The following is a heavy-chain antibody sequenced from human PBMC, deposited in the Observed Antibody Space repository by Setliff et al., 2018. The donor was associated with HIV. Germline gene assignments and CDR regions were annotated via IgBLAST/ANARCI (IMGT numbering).Heavy chain of an antibody. CDR3: ARQVTVVGYFETAAGSFNY. CDR1: GDSISHYY. J-gene: IGHJ4*02. CDR2: IYTSGST. D-gene: IGHD2-21*01. V-gene: IGHV4-59*08. Sequence: SETLSLTCSVSGDSISHYYWSWIRQPPGKGLEWIGYIYTSGSTNYNPSLRSRVTISVDTSKNQFSLKVRSVTAADTAVYYCARQVTVVGYFETAAGSFNYWGPGTLVTVSS.